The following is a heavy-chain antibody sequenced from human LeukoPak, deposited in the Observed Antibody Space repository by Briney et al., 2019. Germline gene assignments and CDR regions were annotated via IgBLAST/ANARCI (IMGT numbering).Heavy chain of an antibody. J-gene: IGHJ6*03. CDR1: GYSISSGYY. V-gene: IGHV4-38-2*02. Sequence: SETLSLTCIVSGYSISSGYYWGWIRQPPGEGLEWIGSIYHSGSTFYNPSLKSRVTISVDTSKNQFSLKLSSVAAADTAVYYCARAWYGGLGYYYYYMDVWGKGTTVTVSS. CDR2: IYHSGST. D-gene: IGHD1-26*01. CDR3: ARAWYGGLGYYYYYMDV.